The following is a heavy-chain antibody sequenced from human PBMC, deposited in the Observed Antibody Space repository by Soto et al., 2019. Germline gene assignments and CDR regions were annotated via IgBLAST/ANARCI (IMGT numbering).Heavy chain of an antibody. V-gene: IGHV5-10-1*01. CDR3: TRRASSSFYHFDF. Sequence: GESLKISCXAAGYSFTAYWITWVRQMPGKGLEWMATIDPSDSYVDYSPSFRGHVTFSVDRSITAAYLQWNSLKASDSAMYFCTRRASSSFYHFDFWGQGALVTVSS. CDR1: GYSFTAYW. D-gene: IGHD2-2*01. CDR2: IDPSDSYV. J-gene: IGHJ4*02.